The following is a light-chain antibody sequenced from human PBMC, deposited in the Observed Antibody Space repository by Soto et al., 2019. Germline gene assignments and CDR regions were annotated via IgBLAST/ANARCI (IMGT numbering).Light chain of an antibody. Sequence: DIVMTQSPDSLAVSLGERATINCKSSQSVLYSSNNKNYLAWYQQKPGQPPKLLIYWASTRESGVPDRFSGSGSGKDFTLTISSLQAEDVAVYYCQHYYASPKWEFGKGTKADIX. J-gene: IGKJ1*01. CDR2: WAS. V-gene: IGKV4-1*01. CDR1: QSVLYSSNNKNY. CDR3: QHYYASPKWE.